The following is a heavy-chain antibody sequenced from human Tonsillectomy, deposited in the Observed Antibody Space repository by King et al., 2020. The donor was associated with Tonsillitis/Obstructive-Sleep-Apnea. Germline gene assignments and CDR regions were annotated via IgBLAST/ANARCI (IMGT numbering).Heavy chain of an antibody. D-gene: IGHD4-11*01. Sequence: VQLQQWVAGLLKPSETLSLTCAVYGGSFSAYYWSWIRQPPGKGLEWIGEINHIGSPTYNPSLKSRVTLSIDTSKSPFSLKLTSVTAADTAVYYCARRSYSNWGYYYFYMDVWGKGTTVTVSS. CDR2: INHIGSP. CDR1: GGSFSAYY. CDR3: ARRSYSNWGYYYFYMDV. J-gene: IGHJ6*03. V-gene: IGHV4-34*01.